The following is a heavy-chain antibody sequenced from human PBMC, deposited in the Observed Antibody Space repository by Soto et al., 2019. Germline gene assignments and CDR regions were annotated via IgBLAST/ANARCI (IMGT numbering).Heavy chain of an antibody. CDR2: IVGSDAKT. D-gene: IGHD5-12*01. CDR1: GFSFASFA. J-gene: IGHJ4*02. CDR3: AKWTYLDF. V-gene: IGHV3-23*01. Sequence: GSLILSCVASGFSFASFALTWVRQAPGQGLEWVATIVGSDAKTHYADSVKGRFSISRDTSRNTVYLQMNSLRADDTAIYYCAKWTYLDFWGQGTRVTVSS.